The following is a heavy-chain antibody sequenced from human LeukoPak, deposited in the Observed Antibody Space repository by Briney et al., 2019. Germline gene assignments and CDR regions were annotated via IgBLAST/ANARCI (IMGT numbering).Heavy chain of an antibody. V-gene: IGHV3-23*01. J-gene: IGHJ4*02. CDR3: AKGGRLVDC. Sequence: GGSLRLSCAASGFTFSSYAMSWVRQAPGKGLEWVSRITNSGTTYYADSVKGRFTISRDDSKNTVLLQMNSLTAEDTAVYYCAKGGRLVDCWGQGTLVTVSS. D-gene: IGHD6-25*01. CDR1: GFTFSSYA. CDR2: ITNSGTT.